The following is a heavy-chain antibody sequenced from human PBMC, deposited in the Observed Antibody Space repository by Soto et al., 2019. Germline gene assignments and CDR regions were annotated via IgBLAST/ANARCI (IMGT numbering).Heavy chain of an antibody. CDR2: ISSSSSTI. V-gene: IGHV3-48*01. J-gene: IGHJ4*02. D-gene: IGHD1-7*01. CDR3: ARDDPNWNYDFDY. CDR1: GFTLSSYS. Sequence: GGSLRLSCAASGFTLSSYSMNWVRQAPGKGLEWVSYISSSSSTIYYADSVKGRLTISRDNAKNSLYLQMNSLRAEDTAVYYCARDDPNWNYDFDYWGQGTLVTVSS.